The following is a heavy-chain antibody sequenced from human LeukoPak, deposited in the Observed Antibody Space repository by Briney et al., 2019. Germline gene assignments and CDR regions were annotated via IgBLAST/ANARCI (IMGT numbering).Heavy chain of an antibody. CDR1: GGSISSGSYY. J-gene: IGHJ3*02. D-gene: IGHD5-18*01. CDR3: ASEYSYGLDAFDI. CDR2: IYTSGST. V-gene: IGHV4-61*02. Sequence: SQTLSLTCTVSGGSISSGSYYWSWIRQPAGKGLEWIGRIYTSGSTNYNPSLKSRVTISVDTSKNQFSLKLSSVTAADTAAYYCASEYSYGLDAFDIWGQGTMVTASS.